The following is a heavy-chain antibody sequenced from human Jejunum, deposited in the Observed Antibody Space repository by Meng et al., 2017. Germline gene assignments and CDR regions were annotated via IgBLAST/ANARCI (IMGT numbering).Heavy chain of an antibody. Sequence: GGSLRLSCAASGFTLSHYFMPWFRQVPGKGLMWVPRINSAGSIDAGGNGTIYAASVKGRFTISRDDAKNTHYLQMNSLRSEDTAVYYCAKPYGGYSFDAFDLWGQGTMVTVSS. J-gene: IGHJ3*01. V-gene: IGHV3-74*01. CDR2: INSAGSIDAGGNGT. CDR1: GFTLSHYF. CDR3: AKPYGGYSFDAFDL. D-gene: IGHD4-23*01.